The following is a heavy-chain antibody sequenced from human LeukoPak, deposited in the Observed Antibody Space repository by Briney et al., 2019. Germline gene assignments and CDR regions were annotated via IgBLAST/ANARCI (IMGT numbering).Heavy chain of an antibody. J-gene: IGHJ4*02. CDR3: ARQGCSSTSCYRRLLFDY. V-gene: IGHV4-59*08. CDR1: GGSISTYS. CDR2: IYYSGST. Sequence: PSETLSLTCTVSGGSISTYSWSWIRQPPGKELEWIGYIYYSGSTNYNPSLKSRVITSVDTSKNQFSLKLSSVTAADTAVYYCARQGCSSTSCYRRLLFDYWGRGTLVTVSS. D-gene: IGHD2-2*01.